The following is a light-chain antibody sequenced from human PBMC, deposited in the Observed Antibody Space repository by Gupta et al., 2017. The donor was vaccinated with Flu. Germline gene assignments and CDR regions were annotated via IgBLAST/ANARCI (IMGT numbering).Light chain of an antibody. Sequence: QSALTQPPSVSVSPGQSVPISCTGTSSDIGTYNRVSWYQQSPGTAPKLMIYEVSNRPSGVPDRFSGSKSGNTASLTISGLQGEDEADYYCSSYTSSYTFVFGTGTKVTVL. J-gene: IGLJ1*01. CDR2: EVS. CDR3: SSYTSSYTFV. CDR1: SSDIGTYNR. V-gene: IGLV2-18*02.